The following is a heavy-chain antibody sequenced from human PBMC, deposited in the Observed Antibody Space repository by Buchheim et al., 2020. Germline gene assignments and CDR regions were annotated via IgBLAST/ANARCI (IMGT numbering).Heavy chain of an antibody. D-gene: IGHD3-22*01. CDR2: IWYDGSNK. CDR1: GFTFSSYG. CDR3: ARVTYYDSSGYYPFGN. Sequence: QVQLVESGGGVVQPGRSLRLSCAASGFTFSSYGMHWVRQAPGKGLEWVAVIWYDGSNKYYADSVKGRFTISRDNSKNTLYLQMNSLRAEDTAVYYCARVTYYDSSGYYPFGNWGQGTL. V-gene: IGHV3-33*01. J-gene: IGHJ4*02.